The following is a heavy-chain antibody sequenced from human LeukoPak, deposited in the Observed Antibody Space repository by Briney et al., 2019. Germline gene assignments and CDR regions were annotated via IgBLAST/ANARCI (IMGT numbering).Heavy chain of an antibody. CDR2: ISSSSTNI. CDR3: STAKFDS. CDR1: GVALSDYS. V-gene: IGHV3-48*01. Sequence: GGSLRVSCAASGVALSDYSMNWVRQTPGKGLEWLSYISSSSTNIYYADSVKGRFTISRDNAKNSLYLQMNSLRAEDTAVYYCSTAKFDSWGQGTLVTVSS. J-gene: IGHJ4*02.